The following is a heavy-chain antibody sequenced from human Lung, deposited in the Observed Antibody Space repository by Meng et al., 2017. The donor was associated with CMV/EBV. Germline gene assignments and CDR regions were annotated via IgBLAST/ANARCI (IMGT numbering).Heavy chain of an antibody. CDR2: IRRKGYGGTT. CDR1: GFTSGDFA. Sequence: GESLKISCTVSGFTSGDFAMTWVRQAPGKGLEWVGFIRRKGYGGTTEYAASVKGRFTISRDDSKSIAYLQMNSLKTEDTAVYYCTRWHSGSNFDYWGQGTLVTVSS. J-gene: IGHJ4*02. V-gene: IGHV3-49*04. CDR3: TRWHSGSNFDY. D-gene: IGHD1-26*01.